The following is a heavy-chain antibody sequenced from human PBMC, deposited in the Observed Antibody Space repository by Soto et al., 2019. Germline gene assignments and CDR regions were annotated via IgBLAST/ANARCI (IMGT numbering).Heavy chain of an antibody. CDR2: INQDGNED. V-gene: IGHV3-7*01. J-gene: IGHJ4*02. Sequence: VHLVESGGGVFQPGRSLRLSCAASGFTFSSYWMNWVLQAPGKGLEWVANINQDGNEDNLLDSVKGRFTISRDNAKNSLFLQMNSLRVDDTAVYYCARTGDGHHDFLDYWGQGALVSVSS. CDR3: ARTGDGHHDFLDY. D-gene: IGHD1-1*01. CDR1: GFTFSSYW.